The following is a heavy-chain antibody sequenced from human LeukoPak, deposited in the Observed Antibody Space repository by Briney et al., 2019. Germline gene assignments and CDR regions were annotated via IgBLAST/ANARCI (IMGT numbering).Heavy chain of an antibody. Sequence: GGSLRLSCAASGFTFSNYGMSWVRQAPGKGLEWVSAISGSGDYTYYADSVKGRFTISRDNSKNTLYLQMNSLRAEDTAVYYCAKGGIAVAGTSYYYYMYVWSKGTTVT. CDR1: GFTFSNYG. J-gene: IGHJ6*03. CDR2: ISGSGDYT. CDR3: AKGGIAVAGTSYYYYMYV. D-gene: IGHD6-19*01. V-gene: IGHV3-23*01.